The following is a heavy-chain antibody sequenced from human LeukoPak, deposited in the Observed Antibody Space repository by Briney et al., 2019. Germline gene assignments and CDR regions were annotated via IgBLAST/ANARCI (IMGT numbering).Heavy chain of an antibody. CDR2: IIPIFGTA. V-gene: IGHV1-69*13. D-gene: IGHD4-17*01. CDR3: ARDIRTTVTPHFDY. J-gene: IGHJ4*02. CDR1: GGTFSSYA. Sequence: ASVKVSCKASGGTFSSYAISGVRQAPGQGLEWMGGIIPIFGTANYAQKFQGRVTITADESTSTAYMELSSLRSEDTAVYYCARDIRTTVTPHFDYWGQGTLVTVSS.